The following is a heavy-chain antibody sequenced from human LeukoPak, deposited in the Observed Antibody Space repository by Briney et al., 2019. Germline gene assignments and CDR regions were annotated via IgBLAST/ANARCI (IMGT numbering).Heavy chain of an antibody. Sequence: GGSLRLSCAASGFTFSSYWMSWVRQAPGKGLEWVANIKQDGSEKYYVDSVKGRFTVSRDNAKNSLYLQMNSLRVEDTAMYYCAKVAASGISLTDYWGRGTLVTVSS. CDR1: GFTFSSYW. D-gene: IGHD6-13*01. CDR2: IKQDGSEK. J-gene: IGHJ4*02. V-gene: IGHV3-7*01. CDR3: AKVAASGISLTDY.